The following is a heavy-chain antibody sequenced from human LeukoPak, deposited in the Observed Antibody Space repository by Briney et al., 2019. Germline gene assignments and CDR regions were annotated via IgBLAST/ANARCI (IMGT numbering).Heavy chain of an antibody. CDR2: IYYSGST. Sequence: SETLSLTCTVSGGSISSSSYYWGWIRQPPGKGLEWIGSIYYSGSTYHNPSLKSRVTISVDTSKNQFSLKLSSVTAADTAVYYCARALGGITGPNFDYWGQGTLVTVSS. CDR1: GGSISSSSYY. J-gene: IGHJ4*02. CDR3: ARALGGITGPNFDY. D-gene: IGHD1-20*01. V-gene: IGHV4-39*01.